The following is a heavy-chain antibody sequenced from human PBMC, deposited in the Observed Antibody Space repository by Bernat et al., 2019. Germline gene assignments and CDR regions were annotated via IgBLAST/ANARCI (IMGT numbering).Heavy chain of an antibody. CDR2: IYYSGST. CDR3: ATHKVAIEVVPAAAFDY. J-gene: IGHJ4*02. V-gene: IGHV4-39*01. D-gene: IGHD2-2*01. Sequence: QLQLQVSGPGLVKPSETLSLTCTVSGGSISSSSYYWGWIRQPPGKGLEWIGSIYYSGSTYYNPSLKSRVTISVDTSKNQFSLKLSSVTAADTAVYYCATHKVAIEVVPAAAFDYWGQGTLVTVSS. CDR1: GGSISSSSYY.